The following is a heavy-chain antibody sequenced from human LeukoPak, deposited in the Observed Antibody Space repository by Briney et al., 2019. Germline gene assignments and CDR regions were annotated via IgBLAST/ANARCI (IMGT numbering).Heavy chain of an antibody. Sequence: SEILSLTCAVYGGSFSGYYWSWIRQPPGKGLEWIGEINHSGSTNYNPSLKSRVTISVDTSKNQFSLKLSSVTAADTAVYYCARAPRRGYSYDHYYFDYWGQGTLVTVSS. CDR3: ARAPRRGYSYDHYYFDY. J-gene: IGHJ4*02. V-gene: IGHV4-34*01. CDR1: GGSFSGYY. CDR2: INHSGST. D-gene: IGHD5-18*01.